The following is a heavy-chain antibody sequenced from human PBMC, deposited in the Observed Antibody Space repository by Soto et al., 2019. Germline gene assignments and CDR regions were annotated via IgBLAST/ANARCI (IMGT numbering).Heavy chain of an antibody. V-gene: IGHV3-30-3*01. CDR3: TLGRSVIANKDFEH. D-gene: IGHD2-21*01. CDR2: MSLDGNSR. CDR1: GFAVSSYS. J-gene: IGHJ4*02. Sequence: QVQLVESGGGVVQPGTSLRLSCAASGFAVSSYSVHWVRQASGKGLEWVAAMSLDGNSRYFADSVKGRFTISRDTSKNTWSLQMNSLGPEVWAVYHCTLGRSVIANKDFEHCCQGTQVIVSS.